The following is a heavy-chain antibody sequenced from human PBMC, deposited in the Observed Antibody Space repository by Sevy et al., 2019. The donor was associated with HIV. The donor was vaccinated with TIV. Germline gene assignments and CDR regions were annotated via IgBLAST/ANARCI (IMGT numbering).Heavy chain of an antibody. CDR2: IGHNGDNT. D-gene: IGHD3-10*02. CDR1: GFTFSNYA. V-gene: IGHV3-23*01. Sequence: GGSLRLSCVASGFTFSNYAMTWVRQTPGKGLEWVSGIGHNGDNTYHARSVKGRFSISRDNSKNTLDLQMNSLRAEDTAVYYCAKGVRLGGPIYYGMDVWGQGTTVTVSS. J-gene: IGHJ6*02. CDR3: AKGVRLGGPIYYGMDV.